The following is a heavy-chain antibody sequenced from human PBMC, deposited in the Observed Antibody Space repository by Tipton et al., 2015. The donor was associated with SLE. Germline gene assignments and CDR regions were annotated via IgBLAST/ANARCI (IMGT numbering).Heavy chain of an antibody. CDR2: IKQDGSDQ. Sequence: LSLTCAASGFTFSSYAMHWVRQAPGKGLEWVANIKQDGSDQYYVDSVKGRFTISRDNAKSSLFLQMNSLRVEDTAVYYCAREPSTEAFDFWGQGTLVTVSS. V-gene: IGHV3-7*01. CDR1: GFTFSSYA. J-gene: IGHJ4*02. CDR3: AREPSTEAFDF.